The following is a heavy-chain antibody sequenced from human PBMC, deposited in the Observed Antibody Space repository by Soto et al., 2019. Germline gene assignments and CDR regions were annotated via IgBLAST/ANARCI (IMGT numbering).Heavy chain of an antibody. CDR3: ARATTFGRGYSYGFSLDY. V-gene: IGHV4-31*03. CDR1: NGSISSGGSY. D-gene: IGHD5-18*01. Sequence: PSDTLSLTCTVSNGSISSGGSYWSWIRPHPGKGLEWIGYIHHSGSTYTNPSLKSRLSISVDTSKYQFSLKLTSATAADTALYYCARATTFGRGYSYGFSLDYWGHVTRVNVSS. J-gene: IGHJ4*01. CDR2: IHHSGST.